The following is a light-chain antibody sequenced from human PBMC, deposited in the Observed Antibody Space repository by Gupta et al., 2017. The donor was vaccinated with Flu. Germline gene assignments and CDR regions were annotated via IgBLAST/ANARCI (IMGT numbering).Light chain of an antibody. Sequence: GQSVAIPCTGTSSVIGANNYVSWYQQYPGKAPKLVIYEVSTRPSGVPYRFSGSNSGTTASLTVSGLRAEDDDYYSCCSYGVNDVFGTGTKVTVL. CDR2: EVS. CDR1: SSVIGANNY. V-gene: IGLV2-8*01. CDR3: CSYGVNDV. J-gene: IGLJ1*01.